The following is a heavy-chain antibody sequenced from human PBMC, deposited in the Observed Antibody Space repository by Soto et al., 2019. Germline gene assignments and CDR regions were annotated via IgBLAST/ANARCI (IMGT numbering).Heavy chain of an antibody. CDR1: GFTFSSYA. J-gene: IGHJ3*02. CDR3: AKEKASSYYYGSGNDAFDI. Sequence: GGSLRLSCAASGFTFSSYAMSWVRQAPGKGLEWVSAISGSGGSTYYADSVKGRFTISRDNSKNTLYLQMNSLRAEDTAVYYCAKEKASSYYYGSGNDAFDIWGQGTMVTVSS. V-gene: IGHV3-23*01. D-gene: IGHD3-10*01. CDR2: ISGSGGST.